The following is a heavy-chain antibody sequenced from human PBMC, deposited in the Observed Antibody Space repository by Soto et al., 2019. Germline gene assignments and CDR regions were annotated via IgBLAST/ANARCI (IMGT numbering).Heavy chain of an antibody. Sequence: SETLSLTCTVSGGSISSYYWSWIRQPPGKGLEWIGYIYYSGSTNYNPSLKSRVTISVDTSKNQFSLELSSVTAADTAVYYCARDNAAGWFDPWGQGTLVTVSS. CDR1: GGSISSYY. J-gene: IGHJ5*02. V-gene: IGHV4-59*01. CDR2: IYYSGST. CDR3: ARDNAAGWFDP. D-gene: IGHD6-13*01.